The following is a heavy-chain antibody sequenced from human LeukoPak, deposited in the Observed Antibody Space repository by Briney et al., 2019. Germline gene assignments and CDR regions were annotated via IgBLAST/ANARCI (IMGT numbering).Heavy chain of an antibody. CDR3: ATYPGPTIQGSFDY. D-gene: IGHD5-18*01. Sequence: ASVKVSCKASGGTFSSYAISWVRQAPGQGPEWMGAIDPSSGDTQFAPKFEGRVTVTADTSTSTVYMEMNSLRPDDTAMYYCATYPGPTIQGSFDYWGQGTLVTVSS. CDR1: GGTFSSYA. V-gene: IGHV1-69*10. J-gene: IGHJ4*02. CDR2: IDPSSGDT.